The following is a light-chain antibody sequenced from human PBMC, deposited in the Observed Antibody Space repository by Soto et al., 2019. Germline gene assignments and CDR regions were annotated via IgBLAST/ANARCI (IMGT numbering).Light chain of an antibody. CDR3: QQYLDWTRT. V-gene: IGKV3-15*01. CDR1: QSVSSY. CDR2: GTS. J-gene: IGKJ1*01. Sequence: EIVMTQSPATLSVSPGERATLSCRASQSVSSYLAWYQKKPGQDPRLLIYGTSIRATGIPARFSGSGSGTEFNLTISSLETEDFAVYECQQYLDWTRTFGQGTKVDIK.